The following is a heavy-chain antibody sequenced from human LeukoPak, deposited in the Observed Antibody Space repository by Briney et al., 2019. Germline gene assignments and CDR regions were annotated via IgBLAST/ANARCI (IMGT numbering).Heavy chain of an antibody. V-gene: IGHV4-34*01. CDR2: INHSGST. CDR1: GGSFSGYY. Sequence: SETLSLTCAVYGGSFSGYYWSWIRQPPGKGLEWIGEINHSGSTNYSPSLKSRVTISVDTSKNQFSLKLSSVTAADTAVYYCARQPTYYGSGSSFDYWGQGTLVTVSS. J-gene: IGHJ4*02. CDR3: ARQPTYYGSGSSFDY. D-gene: IGHD3-10*01.